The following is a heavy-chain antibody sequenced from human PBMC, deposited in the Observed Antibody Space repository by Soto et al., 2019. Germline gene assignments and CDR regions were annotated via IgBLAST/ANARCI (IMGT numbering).Heavy chain of an antibody. J-gene: IGHJ5*02. Sequence: SETLSLTCTVSGGSVTGFYWSWIRQPPGKGLEWIGYIFHSGSSNYNPSLKSRVTMSVDASKNQFSLRLTSMTAADTAVYYCVASLAASGLNWLDPWGRGTLVTVSS. D-gene: IGHD6-13*01. CDR3: VASLAASGLNWLDP. V-gene: IGHV4-59*02. CDR2: IFHSGSS. CDR1: GGSVTGFY.